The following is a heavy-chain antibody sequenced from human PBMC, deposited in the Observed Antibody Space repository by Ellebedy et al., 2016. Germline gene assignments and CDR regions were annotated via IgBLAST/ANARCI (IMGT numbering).Heavy chain of an antibody. CDR1: RFTMNIFA. J-gene: IGHJ3*02. D-gene: IGHD3-9*01. CDR3: AKPPAGILTGYYPEAAFDI. Sequence: GGSLRLSXEASRFTMNIFAMSWVRQAPGKALEWVSVISASGGRAYYADSVKGRFTTSRDNSKNTLYLQMSSLRAEDTALYYCAKPPAGILTGYYPEAAFDIWGQGTMVTVSS. V-gene: IGHV3-23*01. CDR2: ISASGGRA.